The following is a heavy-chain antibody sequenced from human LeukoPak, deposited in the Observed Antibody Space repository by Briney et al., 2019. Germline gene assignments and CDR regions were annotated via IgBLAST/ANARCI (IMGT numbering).Heavy chain of an antibody. CDR3: ATDQGAGARDYYYMDV. D-gene: IGHD6-19*01. Sequence: ASVKVSCKVSGYTLTELSIHWVRQAPGKGLEWMGGFDPEDGETIYAQKFQGRVTMTEDTSTDTAYMELSSLRSEDTAVYYCATDQGAGARDYYYMDVWGKGTTVTVSS. CDR2: FDPEDGET. CDR1: GYTLTELS. J-gene: IGHJ6*03. V-gene: IGHV1-24*01.